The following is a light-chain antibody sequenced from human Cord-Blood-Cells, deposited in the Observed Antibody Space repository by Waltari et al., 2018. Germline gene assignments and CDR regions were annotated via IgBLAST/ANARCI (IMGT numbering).Light chain of an antibody. J-gene: IGLJ1*01. CDR1: SSDVGGYNY. CDR2: EAS. V-gene: IGLV2-8*01. CDR3: SSYAGSNNLV. Sequence: QSALTQPPAASGYPGQSVTIPCTGTSSDVGGYNYVSWYQQHPGKAPKLMIYEASQRPSGVPERFSGSKSGNTASLTVSGLQAEDEADYYCSSYAGSNNLVFGTGTKVTVL.